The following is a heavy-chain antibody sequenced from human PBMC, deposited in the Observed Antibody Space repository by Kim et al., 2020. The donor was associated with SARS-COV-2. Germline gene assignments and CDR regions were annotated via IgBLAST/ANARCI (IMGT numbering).Heavy chain of an antibody. Sequence: SETLSLTCTVSGGSISSSSYYWGWIRQPPGKGLEWIGSIYYSGSTYYNPSLKSRVTISVDTSKTQFSLRLSSVTAADTAVYYCARHFYGYSYDFTFDYGGQGTLVTVSS. CDR2: IYYSGST. J-gene: IGHJ4*02. V-gene: IGHV4-39*01. D-gene: IGHD5-18*01. CDR3: ARHFYGYSYDFTFDY. CDR1: GGSISSSSYY.